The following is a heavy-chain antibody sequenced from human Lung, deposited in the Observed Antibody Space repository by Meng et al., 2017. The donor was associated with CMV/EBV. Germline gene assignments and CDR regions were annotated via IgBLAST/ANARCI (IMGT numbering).Heavy chain of an antibody. CDR2: IRYDGSNT. J-gene: IGHJ5*01. Sequence: SXAASGFTFSSYGMHWVRQAPGKGLEWVAFIRYDGSNTYYADSVEGRFTISRDNSKNTLYLQMNSLRAEDTAVYYCAKDQRIIRHCSSTSCYTWCDSWXQGTLVTVSS. CDR1: GFTFSSYG. CDR3: AKDQRIIRHCSSTSCYTWCDS. V-gene: IGHV3-30*02. D-gene: IGHD2-2*02.